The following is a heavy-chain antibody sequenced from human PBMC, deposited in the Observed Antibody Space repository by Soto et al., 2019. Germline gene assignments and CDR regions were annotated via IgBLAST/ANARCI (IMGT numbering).Heavy chain of an antibody. CDR1: GFTFNTSA. CDR2: ISSTGSRT. CDR3: AKDYYDSSGYYEHYHWYFDL. V-gene: IGHV3-23*05. D-gene: IGHD3-22*01. Sequence: GGSLRLSCAASGFTFNTSAMTWVRQAPGKGLEWVSSISSTGSRTYYVDSVKGRFTISRDNSKNTLYLQMNSLRAEDTAVYYCAKDYYDSSGYYEHYHWYFDLWGRGTLVTVSS. J-gene: IGHJ2*01.